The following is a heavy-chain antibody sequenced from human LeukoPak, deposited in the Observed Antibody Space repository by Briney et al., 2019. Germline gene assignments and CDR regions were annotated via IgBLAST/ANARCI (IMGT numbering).Heavy chain of an antibody. J-gene: IGHJ4*02. CDR2: ISNSGSLK. Sequence: GGSLRLSCAASGFTFSSYSMNWVRQAPGKGLEWVSYISNSGSLKYYADSVKGRFTISRDNAKNSLYLQMDSLRAEETAVYYCARNEGSIWGQGTLVTVSS. CDR3: ARNEGSI. V-gene: IGHV3-48*04. D-gene: IGHD1-26*01. CDR1: GFTFSSYS.